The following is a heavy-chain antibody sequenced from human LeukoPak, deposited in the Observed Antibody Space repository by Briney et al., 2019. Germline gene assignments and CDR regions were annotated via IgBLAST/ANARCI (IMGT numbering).Heavy chain of an antibody. Sequence: GGSPRLSCTTSGFTFGDYAMSWVRQAPGKGLEWVGFIRSKAYGGTTEYAASVKGRFTISRDDSKSIAYLQMNSLKTEDTAVYYCTRVTLYGSGSYYTSYHYYYMDVWGTGTTVTVSS. D-gene: IGHD3-10*01. CDR1: GFTFGDYA. CDR3: TRVTLYGSGSYYTSYHYYYMDV. CDR2: IRSKAYGGTT. V-gene: IGHV3-49*04. J-gene: IGHJ6*03.